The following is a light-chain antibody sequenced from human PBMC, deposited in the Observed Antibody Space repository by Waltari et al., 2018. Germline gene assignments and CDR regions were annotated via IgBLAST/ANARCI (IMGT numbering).Light chain of an antibody. V-gene: IGKV1-39*01. CDR1: QSISSY. J-gene: IGKJ3*01. Sequence: DIKMTQSPSSLSASVGDSVTNTCRASQSISSYLNWYQQKPGKAPKLLIYAASSLRSGVPSRFSGSGSGTDFTLTISSLQPEDFATYYCQQSYTTPGFGPGTKVDVK. CDR2: AAS. CDR3: QQSYTTPG.